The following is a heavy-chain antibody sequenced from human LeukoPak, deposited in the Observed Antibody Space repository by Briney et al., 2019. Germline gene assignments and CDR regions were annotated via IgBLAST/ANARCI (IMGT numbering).Heavy chain of an antibody. J-gene: IGHJ6*03. CDR3: ARVPQKSGRVAVAGNPYYYYYYMDV. CDR1: GGSISSYY. CDR2: IYYSGST. V-gene: IGHV4-59*01. D-gene: IGHD6-19*01. Sequence: PSETLSLTCTVSGGSISSYYWSWIRQPPGKGLEWIGYIYYSGSTNYNPSLKSRVTISVDTSKNQFSLKLSSVTAADTAVYYCARVPQKSGRVAVAGNPYYYYYYMDVWSKGTTVTVSS.